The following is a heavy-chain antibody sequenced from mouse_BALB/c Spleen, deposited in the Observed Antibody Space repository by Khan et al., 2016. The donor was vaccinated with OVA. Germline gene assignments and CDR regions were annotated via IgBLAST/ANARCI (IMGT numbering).Heavy chain of an antibody. Sequence: QVQLQQSGAELARPGASVKMSCKASGYTFTSHTMHWVKQSPGQGLEWIGYINPRSGYSNYNQKFNDKATLTADKSSSTAYMQLSSLTCEDSAVYYCARRTTGYAMDYWGQGTSVTVSS. CDR1: GYTFTSHT. J-gene: IGHJ4*01. V-gene: IGHV1-4*01. CDR3: ARRTTGYAMDY. CDR2: INPRSGYS. D-gene: IGHD2-14*01.